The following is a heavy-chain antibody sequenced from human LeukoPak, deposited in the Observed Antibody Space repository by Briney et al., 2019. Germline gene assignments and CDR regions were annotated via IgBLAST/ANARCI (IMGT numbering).Heavy chain of an antibody. CDR1: GGTFSSYA. Sequence: GASVKVSCTGSGGTFSSYAISWVRQAPGQGLEWMGGIIPIFGTANYAQKFQGRVTITADESTSTAYMELSSLRSEDTAVYYCARAGAMVSPEYFDYWGQGTLVTVSS. CDR2: IIPIFGTA. CDR3: ARAGAMVSPEYFDY. D-gene: IGHD5-18*01. J-gene: IGHJ4*02. V-gene: IGHV1-69*13.